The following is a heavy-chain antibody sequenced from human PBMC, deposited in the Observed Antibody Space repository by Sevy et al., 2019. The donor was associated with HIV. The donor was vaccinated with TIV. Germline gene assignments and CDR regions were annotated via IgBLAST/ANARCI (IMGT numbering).Heavy chain of an antibody. CDR3: ARSGSEMATTWDFDY. J-gene: IGHJ4*02. V-gene: IGHV4-59*01. D-gene: IGHD5-12*01. CDR2: IYYSGST. Sequence: SETLSLTCTVSGGSISSYYWSWIRQPPGKGLEWIGYIYYSGSTNYNPSLKGRVTISVDTSKNQFSLKLSSVTAADTAVYYCARSGSEMATTWDFDYWGQGTLVTVSS. CDR1: GGSISSYY.